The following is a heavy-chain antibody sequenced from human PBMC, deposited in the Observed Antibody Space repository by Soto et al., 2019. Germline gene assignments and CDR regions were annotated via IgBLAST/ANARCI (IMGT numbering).Heavy chain of an antibody. CDR2: ISWNSGSI. V-gene: IGHV3-9*01. J-gene: IGHJ4*02. D-gene: IGHD6-13*01. Sequence: GGSLRLSCAASGFTFDDYAMHWVRQAPGKGLEWVSGISWNSGSIGYADSVKGRFTISRDNAKNSLYLQMNSLRAEDTALYYCAKDQLAAAGSLDYWGQGTLVTVSS. CDR3: AKDQLAAAGSLDY. CDR1: GFTFDDYA.